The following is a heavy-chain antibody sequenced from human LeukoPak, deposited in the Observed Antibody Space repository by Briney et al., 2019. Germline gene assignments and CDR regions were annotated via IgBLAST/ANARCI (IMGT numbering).Heavy chain of an antibody. CDR1: GFTFDDYA. D-gene: IGHD3-10*01. Sequence: PGGSLRLSCAASGFTFDDYAMHWVRQAPGKGLEWVSGIDWNSDSIGYADSVKGRFTISRDNAKNSLYLQMNSLRAEDTAVYYCAKDLWFGELTSYYYGMDVWGQGTTVTVSS. CDR2: IDWNSDSI. J-gene: IGHJ6*02. V-gene: IGHV3-9*01. CDR3: AKDLWFGELTSYYYGMDV.